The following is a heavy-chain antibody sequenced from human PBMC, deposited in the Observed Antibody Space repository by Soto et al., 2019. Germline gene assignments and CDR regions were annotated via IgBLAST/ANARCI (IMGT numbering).Heavy chain of an antibody. J-gene: IGHJ6*03. Sequence: GGSLRLSCAASGFTFSSYSMNWVRQAPGKGLEWVSYISSSSSTIYYADSVKGRFTISRDNAKNSLYLQMNSLRAEDTAVYYCAREGYDFWSGYYGAYYYDMDVWGKGT. D-gene: IGHD3-3*01. CDR2: ISSSSSTI. CDR3: AREGYDFWSGYYGAYYYDMDV. CDR1: GFTFSSYS. V-gene: IGHV3-48*01.